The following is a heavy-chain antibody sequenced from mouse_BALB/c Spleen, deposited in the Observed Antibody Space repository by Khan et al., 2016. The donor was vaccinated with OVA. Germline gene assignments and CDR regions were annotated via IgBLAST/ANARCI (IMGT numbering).Heavy chain of an antibody. Sequence: EVQLQQSGPELMKPGASVKISCKASGYSFTSYYIHWVIQSHGKSLEWIGYIDPFSGDTTYNQKFKGRATLTVDKSSSTAYIHLSNLTSEDSSVYYCTRYGYVAWFTYWGQGTLVTVSA. V-gene: IGHV1-31*01. CDR1: GYSFTSYY. CDR2: IDPFSGDT. D-gene: IGHD2-2*01. J-gene: IGHJ3*01. CDR3: TRYGYVAWFTY.